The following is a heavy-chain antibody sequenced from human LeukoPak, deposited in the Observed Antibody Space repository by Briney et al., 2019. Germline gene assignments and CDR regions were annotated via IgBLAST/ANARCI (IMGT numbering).Heavy chain of an antibody. J-gene: IGHJ4*02. V-gene: IGHV3-23*01. CDR1: GFTFSSYA. CDR3: ARDAYCTSASCRRDFDS. Sequence: GSLRLSSAVSGFTFSSYAINWVRQAPGPRLQWVSGISGSGYDTYYADSVKGRFTISRDNSKSTLYLQMDSLRAEDTAVYYCARDAYCTSASCRRDFDSWGQGTLVTVSS. D-gene: IGHD2-2*01. CDR2: ISGSGYDT.